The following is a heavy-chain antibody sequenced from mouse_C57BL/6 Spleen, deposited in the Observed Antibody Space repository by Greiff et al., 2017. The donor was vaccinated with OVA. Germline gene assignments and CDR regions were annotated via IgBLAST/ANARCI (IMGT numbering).Heavy chain of an antibody. D-gene: IGHD2-4*01. V-gene: IGHV5-17*01. Sequence: EVKLVESGGGLVKPGGSLKLSCAASGFTFSDYGMHWVRQAPEKGLEWVAYISSGSSTIYYADTVKGRFTISRDNAKNTLFLQMTSLRSEDTAMYYCARPDDYGDYYAMDYWGQGTSVTVSS. CDR2: ISSGSSTI. CDR1: GFTFSDYG. CDR3: ARPDDYGDYYAMDY. J-gene: IGHJ4*01.